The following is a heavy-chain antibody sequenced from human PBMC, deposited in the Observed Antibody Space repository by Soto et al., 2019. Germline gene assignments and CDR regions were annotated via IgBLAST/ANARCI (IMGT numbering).Heavy chain of an antibody. Sequence: SATLSLTCTVTGDSISSRSYYWGWIRQPAGKGLEWIGSIYYSGSTYNNPSLRSRVSMSIDTSKDQFSLKLTSVTAADTALYFCARGLHRGNFDYWGQGTPVTVSS. CDR3: ARGLHRGNFDY. CDR1: GDSISSRSYY. CDR2: IYYSGST. J-gene: IGHJ4*02. D-gene: IGHD2-15*01. V-gene: IGHV4-39*01.